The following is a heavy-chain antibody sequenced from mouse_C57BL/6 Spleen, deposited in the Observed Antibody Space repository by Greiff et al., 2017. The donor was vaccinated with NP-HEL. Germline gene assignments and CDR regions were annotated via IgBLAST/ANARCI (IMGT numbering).Heavy chain of an antibody. Sequence: ESGPGLVKPSQSLSLTCSVTGYSITSGYYWNWIRQFPGNKLEWMGYISYDGSNNYNPSLKNRISITRDTSKNQFFLKLNSVTTEDTATYYCARATTVVAYYFDYWGQGTTLTVSS. CDR2: ISYDGSN. V-gene: IGHV3-6*01. CDR1: GYSITSGYY. J-gene: IGHJ2*01. CDR3: ARATTVVAYYFDY. D-gene: IGHD1-1*01.